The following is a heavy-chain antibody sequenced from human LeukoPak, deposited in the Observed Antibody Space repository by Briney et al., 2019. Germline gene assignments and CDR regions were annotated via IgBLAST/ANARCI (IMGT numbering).Heavy chain of an antibody. J-gene: IGHJ3*02. CDR2: ISGSGGST. CDR1: GFTCGSYA. V-gene: IGHV3-23*01. Sequence: PGGSLRLSCAASGFTCGSYAMSWVRQAPGKGLEWVSAISGSGGSTYYADSVKGRFTISRDNSKNTLYLQMNSLRAEDTAVYYCAKGKGSSSDSSGYCDAFDIWGQGTMVTVSS. D-gene: IGHD3-22*01. CDR3: AKGKGSSSDSSGYCDAFDI.